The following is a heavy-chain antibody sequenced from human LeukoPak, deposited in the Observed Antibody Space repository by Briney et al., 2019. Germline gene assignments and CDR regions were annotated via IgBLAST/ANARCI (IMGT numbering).Heavy chain of an antibody. V-gene: IGHV3-21*04. CDR2: IGSSGNDI. Sequence: GGSLRLSCVASGFSFRFYGVSWVRQAPGKGLEWVSSIGSSGNDIDYADSVKGRFTISRDNSKNTVYLQMNSLRAEDTAVYYCARETFTIPFDYWGQGTLVTVSS. D-gene: IGHD5-24*01. CDR3: ARETFTIPFDY. CDR1: GFSFRFYG. J-gene: IGHJ4*02.